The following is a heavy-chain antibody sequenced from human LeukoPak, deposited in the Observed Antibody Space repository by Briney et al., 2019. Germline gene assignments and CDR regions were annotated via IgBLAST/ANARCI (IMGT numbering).Heavy chain of an antibody. J-gene: IGHJ4*02. Sequence: GGSLRLSCAASGFTVGNNQMTWVRQASGKGLEWVSLVYSGGTTRYADSVKGRFTISRDNSKNTVYLQMNSLRAEDTAVYYCARDHRIAVAGTFADYWGQGTLVTVSS. V-gene: IGHV3-66*01. D-gene: IGHD6-19*01. CDR3: ARDHRIAVAGTFADY. CDR1: GFTVGNNQ. CDR2: VYSGGTT.